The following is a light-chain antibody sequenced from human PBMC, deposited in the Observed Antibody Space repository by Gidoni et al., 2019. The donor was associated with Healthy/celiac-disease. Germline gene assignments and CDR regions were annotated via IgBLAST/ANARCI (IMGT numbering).Light chain of an antibody. CDR3: QQRSNWPLT. V-gene: IGKV3-11*01. J-gene: IGKJ3*01. CDR1: QSVRSY. CDR2: DAS. Sequence: EIVLTQSPATLSLSPGARATLSCRASQSVRSYLAWYQQKPGQAPRLLIYDASNRATGIPARFSGSGSGTDFTITISSLEPEDFAVYYCQQRSNWPLTFGPGTKVDIK.